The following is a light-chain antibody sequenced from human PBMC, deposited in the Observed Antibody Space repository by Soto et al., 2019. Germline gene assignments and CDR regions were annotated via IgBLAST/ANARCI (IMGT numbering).Light chain of an antibody. J-gene: IGKJ1*01. CDR1: QSVSSN. Sequence: EIVTTQSPATLSVSPGERATLSCRASQSVSSNLAWHQQKPGQAPRLLIYGASSRATGIPDRFSGSGSGTDFTLTISRLEPEDFAVYYCQQYVSSPRTFGQGTKVDIK. V-gene: IGKV3-20*01. CDR2: GAS. CDR3: QQYVSSPRT.